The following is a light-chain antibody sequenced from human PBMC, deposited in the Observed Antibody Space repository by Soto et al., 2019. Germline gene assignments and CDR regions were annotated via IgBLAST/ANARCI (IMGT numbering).Light chain of an antibody. Sequence: QSVLTQPPSASGSPGQSVTISCTGTSSDVGGYNYVSWYQQHPGKAPKLIIYEVRERPSGVPDRFSGSKSGNTASLTVYGLQAEDEDDYYCRSYAGSGMFVFGNGTKVTV. CDR2: EVR. J-gene: IGLJ1*01. CDR1: SSDVGGYNY. V-gene: IGLV2-8*01. CDR3: RSYAGSGMFV.